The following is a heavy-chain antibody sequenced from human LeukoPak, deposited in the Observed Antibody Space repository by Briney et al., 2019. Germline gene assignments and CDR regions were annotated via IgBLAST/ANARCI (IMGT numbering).Heavy chain of an antibody. CDR1: GFTFSNYW. D-gene: IGHD6-6*01. CDR3: ASIEYSNPRGY. CDR2: IKEDGSEE. Sequence: GGSLRLSCAVSGFTFSNYWMSWVRQAPGKGLEWVARIKEDGSEENYVDSVQGRFTISRDNAKNSLYLQMNSLRAEDTALYYCASIEYSNPRGYWGQGTLVTVSS. V-gene: IGHV3-7*03. J-gene: IGHJ4*02.